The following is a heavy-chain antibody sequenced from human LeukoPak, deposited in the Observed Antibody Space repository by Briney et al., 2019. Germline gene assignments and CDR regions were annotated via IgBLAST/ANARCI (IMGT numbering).Heavy chain of an antibody. CDR1: GFSFSSYG. D-gene: IGHD3-10*01. V-gene: IGHV3-23*01. Sequence: GGSLRLSCAASGFSFSSYGMSWVRQAPGKGLEWVSGISHSGDSPYYADSVKGWFTISRDNSKSTLNLQLNSLRAEDTAVYYCARTMAQYSNSWLYFYYGLDVWGQGTTVTVSS. CDR2: ISHSGDSP. J-gene: IGHJ6*02. CDR3: ARTMAQYSNSWLYFYYGLDV.